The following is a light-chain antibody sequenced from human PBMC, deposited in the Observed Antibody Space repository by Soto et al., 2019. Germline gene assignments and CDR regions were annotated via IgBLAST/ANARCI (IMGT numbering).Light chain of an antibody. CDR1: QSVLHSNGYNY. Sequence: VMTKAPLSLPVTPGDPASISCRSSQSVLHSNGYNYLDLYLQKPGQSPQLLIYLGSDRASGVPDRFTGSGSDTAFTLKISRVEAEDVGIYSCMQTLQTPQPFGQGTKGEIK. V-gene: IGKV2-28*01. CDR3: MQTLQTPQP. J-gene: IGKJ1*01. CDR2: LGS.